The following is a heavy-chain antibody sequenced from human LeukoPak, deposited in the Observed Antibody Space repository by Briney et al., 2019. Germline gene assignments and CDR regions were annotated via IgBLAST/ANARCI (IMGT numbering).Heavy chain of an antibody. Sequence: ASVKVSCNASGGTFSSYAISWVRQAPGQGLEWMGRIIPILGIANYAQKFQGRVTITADKSTSTAYMELSSLRSEDTAVYYCARDLATVTTIAGLWGRGTLVTVSS. CDR3: ARDLATVTTIAGL. J-gene: IGHJ2*01. D-gene: IGHD4-17*01. CDR1: GGTFSSYA. CDR2: IIPILGIA. V-gene: IGHV1-69*04.